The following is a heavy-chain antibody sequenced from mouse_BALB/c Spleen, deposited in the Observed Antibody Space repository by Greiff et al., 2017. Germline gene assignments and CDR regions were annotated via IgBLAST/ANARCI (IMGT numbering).Heavy chain of an antibody. Sequence: LQQPGSELVRPGASVKLSCKASGYTFTSYWMHWVKQRHGQGLEWIGNIYPGSGSTNYDEKFKSKGTLTVDTSSSTAYMHLSSLTSEDSAVYYCTRSGGNYAWFAYWGQGTLVTVSA. CDR3: TRSGGNYAWFAY. CDR1: GYTFTSYW. D-gene: IGHD2-1*01. CDR2: IYPGSGST. J-gene: IGHJ3*01. V-gene: IGHV1S22*01.